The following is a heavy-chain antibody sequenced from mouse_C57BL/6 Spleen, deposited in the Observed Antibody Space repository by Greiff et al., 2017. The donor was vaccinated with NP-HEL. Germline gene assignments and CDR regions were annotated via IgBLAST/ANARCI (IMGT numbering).Heavy chain of an antibody. Sequence: VQLQQSGAELVRPGASVKLSCTASGFNIKDYYMHWVKQRPEQGLEWIGRIDPEDGDTEYAPKFQGKATMTADTSSNTANLQLSSLTSEDTAVYYCTEGIYGKDLDYWGQGTSLTVSS. CDR1: GFNIKDYY. CDR2: IDPEDGDT. CDR3: TEGIYGKDLDY. J-gene: IGHJ2*02. V-gene: IGHV14-1*01. D-gene: IGHD1-1*01.